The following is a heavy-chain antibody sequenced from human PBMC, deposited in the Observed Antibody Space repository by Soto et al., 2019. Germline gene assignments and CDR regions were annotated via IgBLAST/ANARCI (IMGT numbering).Heavy chain of an antibody. J-gene: IGHJ4*02. CDR2: IIPIFGTA. CDR3: ARHSTNYYLFDY. D-gene: IGHD1-26*01. Sequence: QVQLVQSGAEVKKPGSSVKVSCKACGGTFSRCAISWVRRARGLGLEWMGGIIPIFGTANYAQKFQGRVTITADESTSTAYMELSSLRSEDTAVYYCARHSTNYYLFDYWGQGTLVTVSS. V-gene: IGHV1-69*12. CDR1: GGTFSRCA.